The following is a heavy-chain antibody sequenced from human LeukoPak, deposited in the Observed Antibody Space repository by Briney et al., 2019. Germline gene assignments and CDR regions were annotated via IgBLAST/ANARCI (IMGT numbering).Heavy chain of an antibody. D-gene: IGHD6-6*01. V-gene: IGHV4-30-2*01. CDR3: AKDQATYGYSSSVNWYAFDI. CDR2: IYHSGST. Sequence: SETLSLTCTVSGGSISSGCYYWSWLRQPPGRGLEWIGYIYHSGSTYYNPSLKSRVTISVDRSKNQFSLKLSSVTAADTAVYYCAKDQATYGYSSSVNWYAFDIWGQGTMVTVSS. J-gene: IGHJ3*02. CDR1: GGSISSGCYY.